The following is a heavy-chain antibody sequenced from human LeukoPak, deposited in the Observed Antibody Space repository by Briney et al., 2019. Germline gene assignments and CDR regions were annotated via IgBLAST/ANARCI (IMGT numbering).Heavy chain of an antibody. D-gene: IGHD3-22*01. CDR1: GFTFSSYG. CDR3: ATVRGYDSRDLDY. J-gene: IGHJ4*02. V-gene: IGHV3-7*01. CDR2: IKEDGSEQ. Sequence: PGGSLRLSCAASGFTFSSYGMHWVRQAPGKGLEWVANIKEDGSEQFYVDSVKGRFTISRDNAKNSVYLQMNSLRAEDTAIYFFATVRGYDSRDLDYWGQGTLVTVSS.